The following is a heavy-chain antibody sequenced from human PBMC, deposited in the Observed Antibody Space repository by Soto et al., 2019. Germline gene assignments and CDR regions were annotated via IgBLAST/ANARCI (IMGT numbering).Heavy chain of an antibody. V-gene: IGHV3-23*01. Sequence: GSLRLSCAASGFTFSSYAMSWVRQAPGKGLEWVSAISGSGGSTYYADSVKGRFTISRDNSKNTLYLQMNSLRAEDTAVYYCAKGYSSGYTFDYWGQGTLVTVSS. CDR2: ISGSGGST. J-gene: IGHJ4*02. D-gene: IGHD3-22*01. CDR3: AKGYSSGYTFDY. CDR1: GFTFSSYA.